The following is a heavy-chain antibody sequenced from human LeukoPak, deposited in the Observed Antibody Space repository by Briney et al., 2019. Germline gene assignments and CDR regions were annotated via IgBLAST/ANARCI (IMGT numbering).Heavy chain of an antibody. D-gene: IGHD3-22*01. V-gene: IGHV4-59*01. CDR3: ARDHDNSSYGWGAFDI. CDR2: IYYSGST. CDR1: GGYISPYY. Sequence: SETLSLTCTVSGGYISPYYGSWIRQPPGRGLEWIGYIYYSGSTNYNPSLKSRVTISVDTSKNQFSLKLSSVTAADTAVYYCARDHDNSSYGWGAFDIWGQGTMVTVSS. J-gene: IGHJ3*02.